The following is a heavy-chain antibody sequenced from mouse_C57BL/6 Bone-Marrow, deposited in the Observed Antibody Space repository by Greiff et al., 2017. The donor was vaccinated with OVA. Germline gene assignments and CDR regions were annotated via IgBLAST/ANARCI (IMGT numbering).Heavy chain of an antibody. D-gene: IGHD1-1*01. CDR3: TTDYGSSYPSFDY. CDR2: IDPENGDT. J-gene: IGHJ2*01. CDR1: GFNIKDDY. Sequence: EVQLQQSGAELVRPGASVKLSCTASGFNIKDDYMHWVKQRPEQGLEWIGWIDPENGDTEYASKLQGKATITADTSSNTAYLQLSSLTSEDTAIYYCTTDYGSSYPSFDYWGQGTTLTVSS. V-gene: IGHV14-4*01.